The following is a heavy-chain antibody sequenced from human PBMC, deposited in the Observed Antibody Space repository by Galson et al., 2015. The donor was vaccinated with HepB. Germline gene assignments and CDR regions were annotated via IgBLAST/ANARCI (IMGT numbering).Heavy chain of an antibody. J-gene: IGHJ6*02. CDR3: ARDGGSGAHFKYYYGSRSYYNWWGPYYYYGMGV. CDR1: GYTFTSYA. V-gene: IGHV1-3*01. Sequence: VKVSCKASGYTFTSYAMHWVRQAPGQRLEWMGWINAGNGNTKYSQKFQGRVTTTRDTSASTAYMELSSLRSEDTAVYYCARDGGSGAHFKYYYGSRSYYNWWGPYYYYGMGVWGQGTTVTVSS. CDR2: INAGNGNT. D-gene: IGHD3-10*01.